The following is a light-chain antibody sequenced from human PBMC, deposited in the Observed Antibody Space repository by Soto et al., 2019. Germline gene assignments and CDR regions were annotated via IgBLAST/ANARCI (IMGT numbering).Light chain of an antibody. J-gene: IGKJ4*01. CDR2: CAS. CDR1: QSFTGNY. V-gene: IGKV3-20*01. Sequence: EIVLTQSPGTLSLSPGERATLSCRASQSFTGNYLAWYQQKPGQAPRLLISCASSMATGIPDRFSGSGSGTDFTLTISRLEPEDFAVYYCQQYGGSPLVTFGGGTKVEIK. CDR3: QQYGGSPLVT.